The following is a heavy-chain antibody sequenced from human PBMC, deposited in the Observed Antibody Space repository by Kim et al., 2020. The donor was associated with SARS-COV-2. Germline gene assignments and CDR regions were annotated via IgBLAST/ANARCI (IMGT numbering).Heavy chain of an antibody. CDR3: ARSYYYDSSGYYYALSAFDI. D-gene: IGHD3-22*01. CDR1: GGSISSSSYY. V-gene: IGHV4-39*07. J-gene: IGHJ3*02. CDR2: IYYSGST. Sequence: SETLSLTCTVSGGSISSSSYYWGWIRQPPGKGLEWIGSIYYSGSTYYNPSLKSRVTISVDTSKNQFSLKLSSVTAADTAVYYCARSYYYDSSGYYYALSAFDIWGQGTMVTVSS.